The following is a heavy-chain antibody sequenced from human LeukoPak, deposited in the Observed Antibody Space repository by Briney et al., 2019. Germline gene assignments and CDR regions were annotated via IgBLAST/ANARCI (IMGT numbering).Heavy chain of an antibody. CDR1: GFTFSSYA. CDR2: IIATGGST. Sequence: GGSLRLSCAAAGFTFSSYAMSWVRQAPGKGLEWVSRIIATGGSTYYADSVKGRFAISRDNSKNTLYLQLNSLRVEDTAVYYCAKGKTSGWDQDAFDIWRQGTMVTVSS. J-gene: IGHJ3*02. D-gene: IGHD6-19*01. V-gene: IGHV3-23*01. CDR3: AKGKTSGWDQDAFDI.